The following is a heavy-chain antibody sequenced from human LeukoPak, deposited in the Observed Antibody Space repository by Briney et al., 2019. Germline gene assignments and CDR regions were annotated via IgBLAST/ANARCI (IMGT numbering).Heavy chain of an antibody. CDR1: GYTFTSYG. J-gene: IGHJ3*02. D-gene: IGHD2-15*01. Sequence: ASVKVSCKASGYTFTSYGISWVRQAPGQGLEWMGWISAYNGNTNYAQKLQGRVTMTTDTSTSTAYMELRSLRSDDTAVYYCARVNCSGGSCYWDGAFDIWGQGTMVTVSS. CDR2: ISAYNGNT. CDR3: ARVNCSGGSCYWDGAFDI. V-gene: IGHV1-18*01.